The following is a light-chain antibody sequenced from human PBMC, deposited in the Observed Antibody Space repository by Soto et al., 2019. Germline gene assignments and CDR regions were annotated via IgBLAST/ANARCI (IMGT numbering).Light chain of an antibody. CDR3: SSYTTSTTRV. J-gene: IGLJ2*01. Sequence: QSALTQPASVSGSPGQSITISCTGSSNDVGAFNYVSWYRHSPGEAPKVLIRGVSIRPSGVSIRFSASKSANTASLTISGLQAEDEADYYCSSYTTSTTRVFGGGTKVTVL. CDR2: GVS. CDR1: SNDVGAFNY. V-gene: IGLV2-14*03.